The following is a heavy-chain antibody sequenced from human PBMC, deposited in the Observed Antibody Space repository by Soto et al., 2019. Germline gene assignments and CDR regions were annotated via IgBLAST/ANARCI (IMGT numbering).Heavy chain of an antibody. CDR2: IYYSGST. D-gene: IGHD3-10*01. CDR3: ARGPGTMAKIDY. Sequence: SETLSLTCTVSGGSISSGGYYWSWIPQHPGKGLEWIGYIYYSGSTYYNPSLKSRVTISVDTSKNQFSLKLSSVTAADTAVYYCARGPGTMAKIDYWGQGTLVTVSS. V-gene: IGHV4-31*03. J-gene: IGHJ4*02. CDR1: GGSISSGGYY.